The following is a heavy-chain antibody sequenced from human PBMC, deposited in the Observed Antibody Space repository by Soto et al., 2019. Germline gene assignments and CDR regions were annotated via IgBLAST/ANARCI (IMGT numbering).Heavy chain of an antibody. CDR2: IYYSWST. Sequence: PSETLSLTCTVSGGSISSYYWSWIRQPPGKGLEWIGYIYYSWSTNYNPSLKSRVTISVDTSKNHFSLKLSSVTAADTAVYYCARGIDYHDLFDYWGQGTLVTVSS. CDR3: ARGIDYHDLFDY. J-gene: IGHJ4*02. D-gene: IGHD1-26*01. CDR1: GGSISSYY. V-gene: IGHV4-59*01.